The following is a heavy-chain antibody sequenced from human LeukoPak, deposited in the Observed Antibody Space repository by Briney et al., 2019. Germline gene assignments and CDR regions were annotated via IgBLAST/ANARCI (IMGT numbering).Heavy chain of an antibody. Sequence: GGSLRLSCAASGFTFGSYSLNWVRHAPGKGLEWVSSISSSGDYIYYADSVKGRFTISKDNSKNSLYLQMNSLRAEDAAIYYCARSSSFWVTSGIDYWGQGTLVTVSS. CDR2: ISSSGDYI. J-gene: IGHJ4*02. V-gene: IGHV3-21*01. CDR1: GFTFGSYS. D-gene: IGHD4-17*01. CDR3: ARSSSFWVTSGIDY.